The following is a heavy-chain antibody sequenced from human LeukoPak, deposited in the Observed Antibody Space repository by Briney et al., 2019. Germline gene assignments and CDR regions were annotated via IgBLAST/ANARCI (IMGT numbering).Heavy chain of an antibody. CDR1: GGSISSHD. CDR2: IYISGSP. Sequence: PSETLSLTCTVSGGSISSHDWTWIRQPAGKGLEWIGRIYISGSPNYNPSLKSRVTMSVDTSKNQFSLKLTSVTAADTAVYYCARPNIRYCSGGACSNDGSDYWGQGTLVTVSS. V-gene: IGHV4-4*07. CDR3: ARPNIRYCSGGACSNDGSDY. D-gene: IGHD2-15*01. J-gene: IGHJ4*02.